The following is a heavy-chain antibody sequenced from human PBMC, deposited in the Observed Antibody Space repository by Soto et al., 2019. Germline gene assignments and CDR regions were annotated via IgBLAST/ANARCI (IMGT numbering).Heavy chain of an antibody. CDR1: GFTFTRYS. V-gene: IGHV3-21*06. CDR2: ISSTTNYI. Sequence: PGGPLRLSCAASGFTFTRYSMNWVRQAPGKGLEWVPSISSTTNYIYYGDSMKGRFTISRDNAKNSLYLEMNSLRAEDTAVYYCARESEDLTSNFDYWGQGTLVTVSS. CDR3: ARESEDLTSNFDY. J-gene: IGHJ4*02.